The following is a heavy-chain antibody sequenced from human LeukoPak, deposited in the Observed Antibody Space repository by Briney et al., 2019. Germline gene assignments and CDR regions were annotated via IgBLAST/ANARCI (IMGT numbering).Heavy chain of an antibody. D-gene: IGHD3-10*01. CDR3: ARLSGSGSFYDPGNWFDP. CDR2: IYYTGST. J-gene: IGHJ5*02. Sequence: SETLSLTCSVSGGSISGYYWSWIRQPPGKGLEWIGFIYYTGSTFYDPTLKSRVTISVDTSKTQLSLKLTSVTAAATAVYYCARLSGSGSFYDPGNWFDPWGQGIQVTVSS. V-gene: IGHV4-59*08. CDR1: GGSISGYY.